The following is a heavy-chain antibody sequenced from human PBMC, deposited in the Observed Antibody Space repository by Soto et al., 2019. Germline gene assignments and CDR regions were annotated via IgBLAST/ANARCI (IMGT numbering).Heavy chain of an antibody. CDR2: INWNSGSI. Sequence: QPGGSLRLSCAASGFTFDDYAMHWVRQAPGKGLEWVSGINWNSGSIGYADSVKGRFTISRDNAKTSLYLQMNGLRAEDTALYYCAKDRGSGSYAANYYYYGMDVWGQGTTVTVSS. CDR3: AKDRGSGSYAANYYYYGMDV. J-gene: IGHJ6*02. CDR1: GFTFDDYA. V-gene: IGHV3-9*01. D-gene: IGHD3-10*01.